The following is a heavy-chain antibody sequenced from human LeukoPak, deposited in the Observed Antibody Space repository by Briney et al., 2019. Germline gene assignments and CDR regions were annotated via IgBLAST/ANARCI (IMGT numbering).Heavy chain of an antibody. J-gene: IGHJ4*02. CDR3: ARELTVTTAPRFDY. D-gene: IGHD4-17*01. Sequence: PSETLSLTCTVSGGSVSSGTYYWNWIRQPPGKGLEWIGYIYHSGSTNYNPSLKSRVTISVDTSKNQFSLKLSSVTAADTAVYYCARELTVTTAPRFDYWGQGTLVTVSS. CDR2: IYHSGST. CDR1: GGSVSSGTYY. V-gene: IGHV4-61*01.